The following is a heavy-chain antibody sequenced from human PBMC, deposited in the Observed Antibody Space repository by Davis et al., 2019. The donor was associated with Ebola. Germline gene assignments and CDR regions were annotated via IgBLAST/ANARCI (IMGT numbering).Heavy chain of an antibody. D-gene: IGHD2-2*01. Sequence: GESLKISCAASAFTLSRYDMHWVRQATGKGLEWVSSIGTAGDTYYPGSVKGRFTISRENAKNSLYLQMNSLRAEDTAVYYCERGAQLLSFDPWGQGTLVTVSS. CDR3: ERGAQLLSFDP. CDR1: AFTLSRYD. J-gene: IGHJ5*02. V-gene: IGHV3-13*01. CDR2: IGTAGDT.